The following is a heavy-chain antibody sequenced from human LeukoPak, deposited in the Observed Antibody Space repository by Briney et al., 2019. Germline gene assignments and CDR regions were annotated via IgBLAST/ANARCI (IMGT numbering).Heavy chain of an antibody. D-gene: IGHD3-16*01. CDR2: IKQDGSEK. CDR1: GFTFSSYW. J-gene: IGHJ3*02. CDR3: ARGMITFGGGAFDI. V-gene: IGHV3-7*01. Sequence: GGSLRLSCAASGFTFSSYWMSWVRQAPGKGLEWVANIKQDGSEKYYVDSVKGRFTISRDNAKNSLYLQMNSLGAEDTAVYYCARGMITFGGGAFDIWGQGTMVTVSS.